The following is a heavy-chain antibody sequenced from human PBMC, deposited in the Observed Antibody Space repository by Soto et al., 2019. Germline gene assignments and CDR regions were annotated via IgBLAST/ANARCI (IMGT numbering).Heavy chain of an antibody. CDR2: ISYDGSNK. Sequence: QVQLVESGGGVVQPGRSLRLSCAASGFTFSSYAMHWVRQAPGKGLEWVAVISYDGSNKYYADSVKGRFTISRDNSKNTLYLQMNSLRAEDTAVYYCARVISSSWVHDAFDIWGQGTMVTVSS. D-gene: IGHD6-13*01. CDR1: GFTFSSYA. J-gene: IGHJ3*02. CDR3: ARVISSSWVHDAFDI. V-gene: IGHV3-30-3*01.